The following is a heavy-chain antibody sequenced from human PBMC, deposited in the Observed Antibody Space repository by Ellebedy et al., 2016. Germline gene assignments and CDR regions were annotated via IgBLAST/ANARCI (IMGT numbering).Heavy chain of an antibody. J-gene: IGHJ4*02. CDR1: GGSISSGGYY. Sequence: SETLSLTXTVSGGSISSGGYYWSWIRQHPGKGLEWIGYIYYSGSTYYNPSLKSRVTISVDTSKNQFSLKLSSVTAADTAVYYCARQVSVTSVFDYWGQGTLVTVSS. CDR2: IYYSGST. D-gene: IGHD4-23*01. CDR3: ARQVSVTSVFDY. V-gene: IGHV4-31*03.